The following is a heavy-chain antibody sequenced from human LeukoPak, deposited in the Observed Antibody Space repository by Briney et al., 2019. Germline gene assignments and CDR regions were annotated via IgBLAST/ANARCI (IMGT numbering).Heavy chain of an antibody. D-gene: IGHD3-22*01. V-gene: IGHV5-51*01. CDR3: ATHSSGYYLDAFDI. Sequence: GESLKISCKGSGYSFSSYWIGWVRQMPGKGLEWMGIIYPGDSDTRYSPSFQGQVTISADKASSTAYIQWSSLKASDTAMYYCATHSSGYYLDAFDIWGQGTMVTVSS. CDR2: IYPGDSDT. J-gene: IGHJ3*02. CDR1: GYSFSSYW.